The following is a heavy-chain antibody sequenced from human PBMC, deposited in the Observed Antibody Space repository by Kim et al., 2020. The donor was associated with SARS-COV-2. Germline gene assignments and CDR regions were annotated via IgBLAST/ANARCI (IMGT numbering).Heavy chain of an antibody. CDR2: IYHSGST. J-gene: IGHJ4*02. CDR1: GDSIKSGNYY. D-gene: IGHD3-10*01. Sequence: SETLSLTSTVSGDSIKSGNYYWSWLRQPPGKVLEYIGYIYHSGSTYYNPSLKSRISMSVDTSMNQFSLKMTSLTATDTAVYFCARGVGYYASGSHFDYWGQGALVTVSS. V-gene: IGHV4-30-4*01. CDR3: ARGVGYYASGSHFDY.